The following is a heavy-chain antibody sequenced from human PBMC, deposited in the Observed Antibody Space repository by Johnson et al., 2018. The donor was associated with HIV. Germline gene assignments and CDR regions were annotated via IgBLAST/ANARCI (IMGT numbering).Heavy chain of an antibody. D-gene: IGHD1-26*01. CDR3: ARAVGGSYHDAFDS. V-gene: IGHV3-20*04. J-gene: IGHJ3*02. CDR2: INWNGGRT. CDR1: GFTFDDYG. Sequence: EVQLVESGGGLVQPGGSLRLSCAASGFTFDDYGMSWVRQPPGKGLEWVSGINWNGGRTGYADSVKGRLTISRDNAKNSLYLQMNSLRAEDTALYYCARAVGGSYHDAFDSWGQGTMVTVSS.